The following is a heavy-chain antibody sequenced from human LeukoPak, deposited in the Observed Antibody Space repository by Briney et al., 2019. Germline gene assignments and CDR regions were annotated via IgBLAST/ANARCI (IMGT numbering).Heavy chain of an antibody. CDR2: IIPIFGTA. CDR1: GGTFSSYA. D-gene: IGHD2-2*01. V-gene: IGHV1-69*06. CDR3: ARIPYCSSTSCYAGQYNWFDP. Sequence: ASVKVSCKGSGGTFSSYAISWVRQAPGQGLEWMGGIIPIFGTANYAQKFQGRVTITADKSTSTAYMELSSLRSEDTAVYYCARIPYCSSTSCYAGQYNWFDPWGQGTLVTVSS. J-gene: IGHJ5*02.